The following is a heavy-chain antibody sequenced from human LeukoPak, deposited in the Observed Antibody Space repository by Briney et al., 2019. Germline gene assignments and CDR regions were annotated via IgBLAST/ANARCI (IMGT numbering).Heavy chain of an antibody. CDR3: ARPFLTTVTGRDFQH. Sequence: GASVKVSCKASGGTFSSYAISWVRQAPGQGLEWMGGIIPIFGTANYAQKFQGRVTITADESTSTAYMELSSLRSDDTAVYYCARPFLTTVTGRDFQHWGQGTLVTVSS. D-gene: IGHD4-17*01. V-gene: IGHV1-69*13. J-gene: IGHJ1*01. CDR2: IIPIFGTA. CDR1: GGTFSSYA.